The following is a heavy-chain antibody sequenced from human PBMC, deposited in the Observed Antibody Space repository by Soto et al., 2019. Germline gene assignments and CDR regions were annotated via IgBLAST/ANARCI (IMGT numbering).Heavy chain of an antibody. CDR2: IIPMFPTT. V-gene: IGHV1-69*06. Sequence: QVHLVQSGPEVKRPGSSVKVSCKASGDTFGRNAIHWVRQAPGQGLEWMGGIIPMFPTTNYAQKFKGRLTSYADKTTCTAYMEMTSLRSEDTAVYYCTKDGDSADYGSWGQGTLVTVSS. CDR3: TKDGDSADYGS. J-gene: IGHJ4*02. D-gene: IGHD2-21*01. CDR1: GDTFGRNA.